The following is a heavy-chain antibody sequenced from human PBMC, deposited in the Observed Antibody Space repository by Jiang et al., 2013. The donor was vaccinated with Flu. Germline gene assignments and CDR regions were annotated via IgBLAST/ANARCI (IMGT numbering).Heavy chain of an antibody. CDR3: ARRVYYYDSSGFSDAFDI. CDR1: GGSISSSSYY. Sequence: ALLKPSETLSLTCTVSGGSISSSSYYWGWIRQPPGKGLEWIGSIYYSGSTYYNPSLKSRVTISVDTSKNQFSLKLSSVTAADTAVYYCARRVYYYDSSGFSDAFDIWGQGTMVTVSS. CDR2: IYYSGST. V-gene: IGHV4-39*01. J-gene: IGHJ3*02. D-gene: IGHD3-22*01.